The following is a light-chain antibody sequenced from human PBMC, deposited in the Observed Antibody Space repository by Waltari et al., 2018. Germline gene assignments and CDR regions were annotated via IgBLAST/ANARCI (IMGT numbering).Light chain of an antibody. V-gene: IGLV2-8*01. CDR3: CSYAGSSNSV. Sequence: QSALTQPPSASGSPGQSVTISCTGTSGDVGSYNYVSWYQQGPGKGPNILIYDVSKRPSGGPDLVTGSKSGNTASLTFSGLQAEDEADYYCCSYAGSSNSVFGGGTKLTVL. CDR1: SGDVGSYNY. CDR2: DVS. J-gene: IGLJ3*02.